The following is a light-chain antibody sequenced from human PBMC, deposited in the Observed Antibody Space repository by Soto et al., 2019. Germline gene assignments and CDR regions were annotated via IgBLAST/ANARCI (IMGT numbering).Light chain of an antibody. V-gene: IGKV3D-15*01. Sequence: EIVLTQSPATLSVSPGERATLSCRASESVSSSLAWYQHKPGQPPPLLIYDVFTRATAIQARFSGSGSWTQFTLTIRSLQSENFGVYYFQQYKDWPPVTFGRGTKVEIK. CDR3: QQYKDWPPVT. CDR1: ESVSSS. CDR2: DVF. J-gene: IGKJ3*01.